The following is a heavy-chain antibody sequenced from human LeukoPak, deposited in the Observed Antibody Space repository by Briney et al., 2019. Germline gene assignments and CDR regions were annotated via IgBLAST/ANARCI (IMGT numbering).Heavy chain of an antibody. CDR2: IYHSGST. Sequence: SETLSLTCAVYGGSFSSGDYSWSWIRQPPGKGLEWIGYIYHSGSTYYNPSLKSRVTISVDKSKNQFSLKLSSVTAADTAVHYCARDRLPHLFDYWGQGPLVPVSS. V-gene: IGHV4-30-2*01. CDR3: ARDRLPHLFDY. CDR1: GGSFSSGDYS. D-gene: IGHD5-12*01. J-gene: IGHJ4*02.